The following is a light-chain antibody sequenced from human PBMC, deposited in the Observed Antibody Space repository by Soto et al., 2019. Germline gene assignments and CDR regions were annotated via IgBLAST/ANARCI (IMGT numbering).Light chain of an antibody. V-gene: IGLV2-11*01. CDR3: CSYAGDLAL. J-gene: IGLJ2*01. CDR2: AVR. CDR1: SSDVGGYDF. Sequence: QSALTQPRSVSGSPGQSVTISCTGTSSDVGGYDFVSWYQQHPGKAPNLMISAVRRRPSGFPDRFSGSKSGNTASLTISGLQAEHEADYYCCSYAGDLALFGGGTKVTVL.